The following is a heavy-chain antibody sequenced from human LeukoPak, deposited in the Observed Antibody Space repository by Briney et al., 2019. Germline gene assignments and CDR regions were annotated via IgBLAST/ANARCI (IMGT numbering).Heavy chain of an antibody. V-gene: IGHV1-2*02. CDR2: INPNSGGT. J-gene: IGHJ6*02. D-gene: IGHD3-10*01. CDR1: GYTFTGYY. CDR3: ARDEVPYGLYYYYGMDV. Sequence: ASVKVSCKASGYTFTGYYMHWVRQAPGQGLEWMGWINPNSGGTNYAQKFQGRVTMTRDTSISTAYMELSGLRSDDTAVYYCARDEVPYGLYYYYGMDVWGQGTTVTVSS.